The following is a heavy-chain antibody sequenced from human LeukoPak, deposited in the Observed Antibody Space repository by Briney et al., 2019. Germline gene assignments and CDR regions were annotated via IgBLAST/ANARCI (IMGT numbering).Heavy chain of an antibody. Sequence: PGGSLRLSCAASGFTFSTYAMTWVRQAPGKGLEWVSGISGSGGSTYYADSVKGRFTISRDNAKTSLYLQMNSLRAEDTAVYYCARHLSGVTGYTYGRGIDYWGQGSLVTVSS. V-gene: IGHV3-23*01. J-gene: IGHJ4*02. CDR3: ARHLSGVTGYTYGRGIDY. D-gene: IGHD5-18*01. CDR2: ISGSGGST. CDR1: GFTFSTYA.